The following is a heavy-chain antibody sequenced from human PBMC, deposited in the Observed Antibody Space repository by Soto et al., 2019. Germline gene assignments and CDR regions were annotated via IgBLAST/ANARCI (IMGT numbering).Heavy chain of an antibody. CDR2: ISYDGSNK. CDR1: GFTFSSYG. D-gene: IGHD2-15*01. Sequence: QVQLVESGGGGVQPGRSLRLSCAASGFTFSSYGMHWVRQAPGKGLEWVAVISYDGSNKYYADSVKGRFTISRDNSKNTLYLQMNSLRAEDTAVYYCAKDLGGYCSGGSCYPLGYWGQGTLVTVSS. V-gene: IGHV3-30*18. J-gene: IGHJ4*02. CDR3: AKDLGGYCSGGSCYPLGY.